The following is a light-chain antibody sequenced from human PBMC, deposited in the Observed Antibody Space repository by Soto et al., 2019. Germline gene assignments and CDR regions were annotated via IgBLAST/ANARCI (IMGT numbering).Light chain of an antibody. CDR3: SSFSSSTTRV. CDR2: DVG. V-gene: IGLV2-14*01. Sequence: QSALTQPASVSGSPGQSITISCTGTSSDVGDFNYVSWYQQHPGKAPKLMIYDVGNRPSGVSIRFSGSKSGSTASLTISGLQAEHEADYYCSSFSSSTTRVFGTGTKVTVL. CDR1: SSDVGDFNY. J-gene: IGLJ1*01.